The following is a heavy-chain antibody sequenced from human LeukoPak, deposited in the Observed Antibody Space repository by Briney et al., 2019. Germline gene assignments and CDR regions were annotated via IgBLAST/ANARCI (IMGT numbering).Heavy chain of an antibody. CDR1: GGSFSGYY. V-gene: IGHV4-4*08. Sequence: SETLSLTCAVYGGSFSGYYWSWIRQPPGKGLEWIGRIYTSGSTNYNPSLKSRVTISVDTSKNQFSLKLSSVTAADTAVYYCARERDVTIFGVVFDYWGQGTLVTVSS. D-gene: IGHD3-3*01. CDR2: IYTSGST. CDR3: ARERDVTIFGVVFDY. J-gene: IGHJ4*02.